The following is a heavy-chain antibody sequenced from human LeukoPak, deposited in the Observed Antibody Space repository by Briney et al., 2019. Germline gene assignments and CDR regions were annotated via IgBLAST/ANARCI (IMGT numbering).Heavy chain of an antibody. V-gene: IGHV4-34*01. CDR3: ARRSGPFGVVIKRSSHGPIGY. J-gene: IGHJ4*02. Sequence: SETLSLTCAVYGGSFSGYYWSWIRQPPGKGLEWIGEISHSGSTNYNPSLKSRVTISVDTSKNQFSLKLSSVTAADTAVYYCARRSGPFGVVIKRSSHGPIGYWGQGTLVTVSS. D-gene: IGHD3-3*01. CDR1: GGSFSGYY. CDR2: ISHSGST.